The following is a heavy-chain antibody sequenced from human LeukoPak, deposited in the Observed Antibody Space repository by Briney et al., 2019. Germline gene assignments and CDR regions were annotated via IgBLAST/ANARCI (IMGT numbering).Heavy chain of an antibody. CDR2: IDHSGGT. CDR3: ARVSGIMISLGGVISYFDY. V-gene: IGHV4-34*01. J-gene: IGHJ4*02. D-gene: IGHD3-16*02. Sequence: SETLSLTCTLYGGSFNDSYWTWIRQPPGKGLEWIGEIDHSGGTDYNPALRSRVTISVDPSKNKLPLQLRSMTAADTGVYYWARVSGIMISLGGVISYFDYWGQGTLVTVSS. CDR1: GGSFNDSY.